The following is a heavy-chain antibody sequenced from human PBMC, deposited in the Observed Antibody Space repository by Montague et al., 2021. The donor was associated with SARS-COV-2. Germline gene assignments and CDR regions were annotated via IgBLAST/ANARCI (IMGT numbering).Heavy chain of an antibody. CDR2: INHSGST. D-gene: IGHD3-22*01. CDR1: GGSFSGYY. Sequence: SETLSLTCAVYGGSFSGYYWSWIRQPPGKGLEWIGEINHSGSTNXNPSLKSRVTISVDTSKNQFSLKLSSVTAADTAVYYCARGRYYYDSSGTRSGYYFDSWGQGTLVTVSS. V-gene: IGHV4-34*01. CDR3: ARGRYYYDSSGTRSGYYFDS. J-gene: IGHJ4*02.